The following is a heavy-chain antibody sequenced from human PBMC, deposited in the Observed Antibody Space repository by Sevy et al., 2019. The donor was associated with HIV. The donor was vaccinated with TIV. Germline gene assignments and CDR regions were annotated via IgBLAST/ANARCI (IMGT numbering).Heavy chain of an antibody. CDR2: LSFGCGKI. CDR3: AREGCTRPHDY. D-gene: IGHD2-8*01. CDR1: GFAFYDYS. V-gene: IGHV3-23*01. Sequence: GWSLRLSCAASGFAFYDYSMSWIRQAPGKGLEWVATLSFGCGKINYADSVKGRFTISRDNLKNSFYLQMDNLRVEDTALYYCAREGCTRPHDYWGQGTRVTVSS. J-gene: IGHJ4*02.